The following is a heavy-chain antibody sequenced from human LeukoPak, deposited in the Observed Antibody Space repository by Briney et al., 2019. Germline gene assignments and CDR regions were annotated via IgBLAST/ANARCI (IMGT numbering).Heavy chain of an antibody. CDR1: GGSISSSSYY. J-gene: IGHJ5*02. D-gene: IGHD3-22*01. CDR2: IYYSGST. Sequence: SETLSLTCTVSGGSISSSSYYWGWIRQPPGKGLEWIGSIYYSGSTYYNPSLKSRVTISVDTSKNQFSLKLSSVTAADTAVYYCASQGYYYDSSGYADWFDPWGQGTLVTVSS. V-gene: IGHV4-39*01. CDR3: ASQGYYYDSSGYADWFDP.